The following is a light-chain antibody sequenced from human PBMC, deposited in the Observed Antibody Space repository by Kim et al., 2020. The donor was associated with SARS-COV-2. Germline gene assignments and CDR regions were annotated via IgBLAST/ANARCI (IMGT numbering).Light chain of an antibody. CDR2: RNN. J-gene: IGLJ2*01. CDR3: AAWDDSLSGQV. V-gene: IGLV1-47*01. CDR1: SSNIGSNY. Sequence: ELTQPPSASGTPGQRVTISCSGSSSNIGSNYVYWYQQLPGTDPKLLIYRNNQRPSGVPDRFSGSKSGTSASLAISGLRSEDEADYYCAAWDDSLSGQVFGGGTQLTVL.